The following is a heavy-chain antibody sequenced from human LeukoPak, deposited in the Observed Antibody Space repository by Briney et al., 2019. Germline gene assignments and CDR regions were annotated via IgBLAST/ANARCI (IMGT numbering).Heavy chain of an antibody. CDR3: AKVSDIVATIPGYFDY. D-gene: IGHD5-12*01. V-gene: IGHV3-23*01. J-gene: IGHJ4*02. Sequence: GGSLRLSCAASGFTFSSYAMSWVRQAPGKGLEWVSAISGSGGSTYYADSVKGRFTISRDNSKSTLYLQMNSLRAEDTAVYYCAKVSDIVATIPGYFDYWGQGTLVTVSS. CDR1: GFTFSSYA. CDR2: ISGSGGST.